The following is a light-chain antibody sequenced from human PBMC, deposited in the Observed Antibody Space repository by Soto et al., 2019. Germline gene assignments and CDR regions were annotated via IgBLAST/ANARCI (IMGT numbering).Light chain of an antibody. CDR3: CAYGGSRAV. CDR1: IRDVGRHNL. CDR2: EVS. V-gene: IGLV2-23*02. Sequence: QSALTQPASVSGSPGQSVTISCTGTIRDVGRHNLVSCYQQHPGQAPTLMIYEVSKRPYGVSARFSASKSGNTASLTIAGLQAEDEADYYCCAYGGSRAVFGGGTQLTVL. J-gene: IGLJ7*01.